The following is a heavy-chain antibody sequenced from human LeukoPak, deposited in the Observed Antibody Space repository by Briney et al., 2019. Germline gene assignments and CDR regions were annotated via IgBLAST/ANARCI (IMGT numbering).Heavy chain of an antibody. J-gene: IGHJ4*02. Sequence: GGSLRLSCAASGFTFSSYWMHWVRQAPGKGLVWVSRINTDGSGTSYADSVKGRFTISRDNAKNTLYLQMNSLRAEDTAVYYCARAGGFGYYFDYWGQGTLVTVSS. CDR3: ARAGGFGYYFDY. D-gene: IGHD3-10*01. CDR2: INTDGSGT. V-gene: IGHV3-74*01. CDR1: GFTFSSYW.